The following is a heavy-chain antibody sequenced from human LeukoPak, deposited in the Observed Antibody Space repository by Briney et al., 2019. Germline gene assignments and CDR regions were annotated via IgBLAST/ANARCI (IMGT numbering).Heavy chain of an antibody. CDR1: GFTFSNYL. V-gene: IGHV3-48*01. CDR2: ISSTGGTI. Sequence: GGSLRLSCVGSGFTFSNYLMNWVRQAPGKGLEWVSFISSTGGTIYYADSVKGRFTVSRDNAKKSLLLQMNSLRAEDTALYYCARGYSQAAFDIWGQGTMVTVSS. D-gene: IGHD2-15*01. J-gene: IGHJ3*02. CDR3: ARGYSQAAFDI.